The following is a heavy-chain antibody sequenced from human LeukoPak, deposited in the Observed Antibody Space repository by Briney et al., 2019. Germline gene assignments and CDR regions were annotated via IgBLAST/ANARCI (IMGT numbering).Heavy chain of an antibody. V-gene: IGHV3-33*01. CDR3: ARDANFGYDAFDI. CDR2: IWDDGSNK. Sequence: QAGGSLRLSCAASGFTFSSYGMHWVRQAPGKGLEWVAVIWDDGSNKYYPDSVKGRFTISRDNSENTLYLQVNSLRAEDTAVYYCARDANFGYDAFDIWGQGTMVTVSS. CDR1: GFTFSSYG. D-gene: IGHD3-10*01. J-gene: IGHJ3*02.